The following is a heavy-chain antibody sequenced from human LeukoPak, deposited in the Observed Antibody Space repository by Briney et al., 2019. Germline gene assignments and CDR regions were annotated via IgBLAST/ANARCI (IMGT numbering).Heavy chain of an antibody. CDR3: RVVAAAELVEGFDY. D-gene: IGHD2-15*01. V-gene: IGHV1-69*06. Sequence: ASVKVSCKASGGTFSSYAISWVRQAPGQGLEWMGGIIPIFGTANYAQKFQGRVTMTEDTSTDTAYMELSSLRSEDTAVYYCRVVAAAELVEGFDYWGQGTLVTVSS. CDR2: IIPIFGTA. CDR1: GGTFSSYA. J-gene: IGHJ4*02.